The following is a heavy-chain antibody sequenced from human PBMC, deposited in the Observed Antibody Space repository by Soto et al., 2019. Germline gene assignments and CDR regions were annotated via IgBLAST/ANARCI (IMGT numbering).Heavy chain of an antibody. CDR2: ISSSGSTK. Sequence: GGSLRLSCTASGFSFSDYYVSWIRQAPGKGREWVSYISSSGSTKYYADSVQGRFTISRDNAKKSLHLQMNSLRAEDTAVYYCARDGEPATERNYYGMDVWGQGTTVTVSS. CDR3: ARDGEPATERNYYGMDV. J-gene: IGHJ6*02. V-gene: IGHV3-11*01. D-gene: IGHD1-26*01. CDR1: GFSFSDYY.